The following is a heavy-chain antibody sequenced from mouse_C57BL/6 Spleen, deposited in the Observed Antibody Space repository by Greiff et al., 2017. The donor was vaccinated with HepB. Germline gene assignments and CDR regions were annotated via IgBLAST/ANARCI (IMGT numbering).Heavy chain of an antibody. J-gene: IGHJ4*01. D-gene: IGHD2-12*01. CDR3: ARPYEDYAMDY. V-gene: IGHV5-17*01. CDR1: GFTFSDYG. CDR2: ISSGSSTI. Sequence: EVKLMESGGGLVKPGGSLKLSCAASGFTFSDYGMHWVRQAPEKGLEWVAYISSGSSTIYYADTVKGRFTISRDNAKNTLFLQMTSLRSEDTAMYYCARPYEDYAMDYWGQGTSVTVSS.